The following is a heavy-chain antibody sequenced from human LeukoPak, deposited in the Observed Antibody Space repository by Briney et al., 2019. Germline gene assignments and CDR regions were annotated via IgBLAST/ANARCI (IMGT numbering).Heavy chain of an antibody. V-gene: IGHV3-30-3*01. J-gene: IGHJ6*03. D-gene: IGHD3-3*01. CDR3: ARGYDFWSGHYKPHYYYMDV. Sequence: GGSLRLSCAASGFTFSSYAMHWVRQAPGKGLEWVAVISYDGSNKYYADSVKGRFTISRDNSKNTLYLQMNSLRAEDTAVYYCARGYDFWSGHYKPHYYYMDVWGKGTTVTVSS. CDR1: GFTFSSYA. CDR2: ISYDGSNK.